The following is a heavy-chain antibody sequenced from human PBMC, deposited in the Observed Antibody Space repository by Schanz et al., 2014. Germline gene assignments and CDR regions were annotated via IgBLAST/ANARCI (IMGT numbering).Heavy chain of an antibody. CDR1: GFSFSDYG. CDR2: ISYHGSER. D-gene: IGHD3-3*01. J-gene: IGHJ4*02. V-gene: IGHV3-30*03. Sequence: QVQLVESGGGVVQPGRSLRLSCAGSGFSFSDYGMHWVRQAPGRGLEWVAVISYHGSERYYADSVKGRFTISRDNAKSSLQMQIHSPRDEDTAVYSCAATTILADWGQGTLVAVSS. CDR3: AATTILAD.